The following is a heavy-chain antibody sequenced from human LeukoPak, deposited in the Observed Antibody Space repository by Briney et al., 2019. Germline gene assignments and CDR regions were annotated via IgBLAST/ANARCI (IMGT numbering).Heavy chain of an antibody. V-gene: IGHV3-30*04. D-gene: IGHD2-2*01. CDR3: ARDDCRSTSCYGWFDP. J-gene: IGHJ5*02. Sequence: GGSLRLSCAASGFTFSSYAMHWVRQAPGKGLEWVAVISYDGSNKYYADSVKGRFTISRDNSKNTLYLQMNSLRAEDTAVYYCARDDCRSTSCYGWFDPWGQGTLVTVSS. CDR2: ISYDGSNK. CDR1: GFTFSSYA.